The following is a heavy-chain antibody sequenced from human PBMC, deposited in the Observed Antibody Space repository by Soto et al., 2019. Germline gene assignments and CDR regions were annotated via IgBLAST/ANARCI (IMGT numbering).Heavy chain of an antibody. D-gene: IGHD6-19*01. CDR2: ISSSGGIK. CDR3: ARGHYRSGWFDC. J-gene: IGHJ4*02. Sequence: EGSLRLSCAASDFVFSNYEMSWVRQAPGKGLDSIAYISSSGGIKYYADSVKGRFTILRDNSKNSLYLQMNSLKAEDTALYFCARGHYRSGWFDCWGQGTLVTVSS. CDR1: DFVFSNYE. V-gene: IGHV3-48*03.